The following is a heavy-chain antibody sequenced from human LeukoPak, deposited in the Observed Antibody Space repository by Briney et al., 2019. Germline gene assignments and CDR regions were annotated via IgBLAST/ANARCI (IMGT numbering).Heavy chain of an antibody. D-gene: IGHD5-24*01. CDR2: ISSSSSYI. J-gene: IGHJ6*03. CDR3: ARSPPVRATIGRGYYYYYMDV. CDR1: GFTFGSYS. Sequence: GGSLRLSCAASGFTFGSYSMNWVRQAPGKGLEWVSSISSSSSYIYYADSVKGRFTISRDNAKNSLYLQMNSLRAEDTAVYYCARSPPVRATIGRGYYYYYMDVWGKGTTVTVSS. V-gene: IGHV3-21*01.